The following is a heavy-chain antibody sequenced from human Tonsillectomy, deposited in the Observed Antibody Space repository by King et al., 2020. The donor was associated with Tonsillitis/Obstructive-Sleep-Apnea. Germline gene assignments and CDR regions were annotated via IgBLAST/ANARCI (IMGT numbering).Heavy chain of an antibody. CDR3: AKSHVVTPSDYYYYYYMDV. J-gene: IGHJ6*03. D-gene: IGHD4-23*01. Sequence: VQLLESGGGLVQPGGSLRLSCAASGFSFSSYAMSWVRQAPGKGLEWVSSLSGNGVGTYYADSVEGRFTTSRDNFKSTLYLQMNSLRADDTAVYYCAKSHVVTPSDYYYYYYMDVWGKGTTVTVSS. CDR2: LSGNGVGT. CDR1: GFSFSSYA. V-gene: IGHV3-23*01.